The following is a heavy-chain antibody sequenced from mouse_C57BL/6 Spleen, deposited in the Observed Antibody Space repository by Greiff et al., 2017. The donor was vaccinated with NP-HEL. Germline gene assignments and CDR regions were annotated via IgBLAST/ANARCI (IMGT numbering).Heavy chain of an antibody. J-gene: IGHJ2*01. V-gene: IGHV1-76*01. CDR3: ARGDSSGYVRYYFDY. Sequence: VQLLQSGAELVRPGASVKLSCKASGYTFTDYYINWVKQRPGQGLEWIARIYPGSGNTYYNEKFKGKATLTAEKSSSTAYMQLSSLTSEDSAVYFCARGDSSGYVRYYFDYWGQGTTLTVSS. D-gene: IGHD3-2*02. CDR2: IYPGSGNT. CDR1: GYTFTDYY.